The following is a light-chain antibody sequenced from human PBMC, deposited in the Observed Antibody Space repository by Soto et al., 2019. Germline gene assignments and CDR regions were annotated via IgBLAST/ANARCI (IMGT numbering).Light chain of an antibody. V-gene: IGLV2-8*01. J-gene: IGLJ2*01. CDR1: SSDIGGYND. CDR3: SSGAGRNNLGVL. Sequence: QSALTQPPSASGSPGQSVAISCTGSSSDIGGYNDVSWYQQHPGKAPKLIIYEVTRRPSGVPDRFSGSKSGNTASLTVSGLQADDEADYYCSSGAGRNNLGVLFGGVTKLTVL. CDR2: EVT.